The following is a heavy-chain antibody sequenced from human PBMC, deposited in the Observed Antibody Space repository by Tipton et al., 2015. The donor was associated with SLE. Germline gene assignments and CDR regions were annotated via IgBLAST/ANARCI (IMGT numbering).Heavy chain of an antibody. D-gene: IGHD5-18*01. CDR1: GGSISSYY. CDR3: ARDTADTAMKTYYYYGMDV. J-gene: IGHJ6*02. Sequence: TLSLTCTVSGGSISSYYWSWIRQPPGKGLEWIGYIYYSGSTNYNPSLKSRVTISVDTSKNQFSLKLSSVTAADTAVYYCARDTADTAMKTYYYYGMDVWGQGTTVTVSS. V-gene: IGHV4-59*01. CDR2: IYYSGST.